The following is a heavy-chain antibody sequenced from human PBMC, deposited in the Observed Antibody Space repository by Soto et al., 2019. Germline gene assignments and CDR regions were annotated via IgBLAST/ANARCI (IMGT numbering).Heavy chain of an antibody. D-gene: IGHD3-22*01. Sequence: KPTETLSLTCTVSGGSISSYYWSWIRQPAGKGLEWIGRIYTSGSTNYNPSLKSRVTMSVDTSKNQFSLKLSSVTAADTAVYYCARDTAYYYDSSGPYYFDYWGQGTLVTVSS. CDR1: GGSISSYY. CDR2: IYTSGST. CDR3: ARDTAYYYDSSGPYYFDY. J-gene: IGHJ4*02. V-gene: IGHV4-4*07.